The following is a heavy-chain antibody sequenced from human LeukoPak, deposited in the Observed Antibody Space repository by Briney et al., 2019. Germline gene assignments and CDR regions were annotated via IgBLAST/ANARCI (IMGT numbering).Heavy chain of an antibody. Sequence: SETLSLTCTVSGGSISSGGYYWSWIRQPPGKGLEWIGYIYHSGSTYYNPSLKSRVTISVDRSKNQFSLKLSSVTAADTAVYYCARGSVRGVIDWGQGTLVTVSS. CDR1: GGSISSGGYY. CDR2: IYHSGST. V-gene: IGHV4-30-2*01. D-gene: IGHD3-10*01. CDR3: ARGSVRGVID. J-gene: IGHJ4*02.